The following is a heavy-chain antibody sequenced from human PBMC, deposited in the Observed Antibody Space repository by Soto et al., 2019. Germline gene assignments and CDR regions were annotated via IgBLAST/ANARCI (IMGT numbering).Heavy chain of an antibody. CDR2: ISFDGGNQ. Sequence: QVQLVQSGGGVVQPGRSLRLSCAASGFDFNTYGLHWVRQAPGKGLEWVAGISFDGGNQYYADSVKGRFTISRDKSNSTLYLQMNGLGAEDTATYCCAKDSSVTAAGSGGWFDPWGQGTLVIVSS. D-gene: IGHD6-13*01. CDR1: GFDFNTYG. V-gene: IGHV3-30*18. CDR3: AKDSSVTAAGSGGWFDP. J-gene: IGHJ5*02.